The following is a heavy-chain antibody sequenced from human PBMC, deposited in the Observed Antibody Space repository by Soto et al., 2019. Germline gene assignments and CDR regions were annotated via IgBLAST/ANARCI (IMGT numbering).Heavy chain of an antibody. V-gene: IGHV3-33*01. CDR1: GFTFSSYG. Sequence: QVQLVESGGGVVQPGRSLRLSCAASGFTFSSYGMHWVRQAPGKGLEWVAVIWYDGSNKYYADSVKGRFTISRDNSKNTLYLQMNSLRAEDTAVYYCAREYYDYVWGSYYYYYYYGMDVW. CDR3: AREYYDYVWGSYYYYYYYGMDV. D-gene: IGHD3-16*01. CDR2: IWYDGSNK. J-gene: IGHJ6*01.